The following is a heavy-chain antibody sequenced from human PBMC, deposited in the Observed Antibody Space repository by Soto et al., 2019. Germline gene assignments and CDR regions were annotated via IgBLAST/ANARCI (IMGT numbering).Heavy chain of an antibody. CDR1: GYTFSSYR. J-gene: IGHJ4*02. CDR3: ARAEYGDDDY. D-gene: IGHD4-17*01. V-gene: IGHV1-18*01. Sequence: QVQLVQSGAEVKKPGASVKVSCKASGYTFSSYRISWVRQAPGQGPEWMGWIHAYNGDTKYAQKFQDRLIMTTDTSTSTAYMELRSLTSDATAVYYCARAEYGDDDYWGQGTLVTVSS. CDR2: IHAYNGDT.